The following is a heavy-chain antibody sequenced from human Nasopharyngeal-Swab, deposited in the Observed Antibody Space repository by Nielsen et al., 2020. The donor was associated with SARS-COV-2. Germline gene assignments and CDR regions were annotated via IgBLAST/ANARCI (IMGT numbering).Heavy chain of an antibody. D-gene: IGHD3-16*01. Sequence: RQAQGKALEWLALIYWNDDKRYSPSLKSRLTITEDTSKNQVVLTMTNMDPVDTATYYCAPRPLRGAVGERDWFDPWGQGTLVTVSS. CDR2: IYWNDDK. V-gene: IGHV2-5*01. CDR3: APRPLRGAVGERDWFDP. J-gene: IGHJ5*02.